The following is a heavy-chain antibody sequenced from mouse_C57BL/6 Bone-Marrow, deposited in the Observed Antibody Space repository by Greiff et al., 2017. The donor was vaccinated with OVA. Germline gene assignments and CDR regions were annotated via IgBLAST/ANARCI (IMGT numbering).Heavy chain of an antibody. J-gene: IGHJ2*01. V-gene: IGHV1-15*01. Sequence: QVQLKESGAELVRPGASVTLSCKASGYTFTDYEMHWVKQTPVHGLEWIGAIDPETGGTAYNQKFKGKATLTVDTSSSTAYMQLSSLTSEDSAVYYCARDSSGYLDYWGQGTTLTVSS. CDR1: GYTFTDYE. CDR2: IDPETGGT. D-gene: IGHD3-2*02. CDR3: ARDSSGYLDY.